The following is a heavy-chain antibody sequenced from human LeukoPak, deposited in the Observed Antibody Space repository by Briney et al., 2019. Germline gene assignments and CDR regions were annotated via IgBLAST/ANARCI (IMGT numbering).Heavy chain of an antibody. CDR1: GGSFSGYY. D-gene: IGHD3-10*01. V-gene: IGHV4-34*01. Sequence: SETLSLTCAVYGGSFSGYYWSWIRQPPGKGLEWIGEINHSGSTNYNPSLKSRVTISVDTSKNQFSLKLISVTAADTAVYFCAVGTSYYGSEPDYWGQGTLVTVSS. J-gene: IGHJ4*02. CDR2: INHSGST. CDR3: AVGTSYYGSEPDY.